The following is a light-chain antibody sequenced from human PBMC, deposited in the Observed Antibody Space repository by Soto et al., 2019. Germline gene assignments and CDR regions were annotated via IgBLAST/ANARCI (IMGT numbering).Light chain of an antibody. J-gene: IGLJ1*01. Sequence: QSVLTQPPSASGSPGQSVTISCTGTSSDVGGYNYVSWYQQHPGKAPKLMIYEVSKRPSGVPDRFSGSKSGNTASLTVSGPQGEDGAGYYCPSYAGSPYVFGTGTKLTVL. CDR1: SSDVGGYNY. CDR2: EVS. CDR3: PSYAGSPYV. V-gene: IGLV2-8*01.